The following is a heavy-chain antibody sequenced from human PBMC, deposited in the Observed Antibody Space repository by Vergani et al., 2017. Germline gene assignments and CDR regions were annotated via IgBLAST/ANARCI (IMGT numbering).Heavy chain of an antibody. CDR2: FDPEHGEV. D-gene: IGHD3-22*01. V-gene: IGHV1-24*01. CDR3: AIVTDYDDSSGYYFDY. Sequence: QVQLVQSGSEVRKPGASVKVSCQVSGYSPTELTIPWVRQAPGKGLEWMGGFDPEHGEVTFAHHIKGRVTMTEDRSPDTAYMELSSLRPEATALYYCAIVTDYDDSSGYYFDYWGQGTLVTVSS. J-gene: IGHJ4*02. CDR1: GYSPTELT.